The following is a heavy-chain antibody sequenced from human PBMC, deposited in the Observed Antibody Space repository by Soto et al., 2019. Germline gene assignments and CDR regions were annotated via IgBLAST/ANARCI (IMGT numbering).Heavy chain of an antibody. J-gene: IGHJ4*02. V-gene: IGHV5-51*01. CDR1: GYSFTSYW. Sequence: GGSLKISCKGSGYSFTSYWIGWVRQMPGKGLEWMGIIYPGDPDTRYSPSFQGQVTISADKSISTAYLQWSSLKASDTAMYYCARTYYDYIWGSYRSVTPFDYWGQGTLVTVSS. D-gene: IGHD3-16*02. CDR2: IYPGDPDT. CDR3: ARTYYDYIWGSYRSVTPFDY.